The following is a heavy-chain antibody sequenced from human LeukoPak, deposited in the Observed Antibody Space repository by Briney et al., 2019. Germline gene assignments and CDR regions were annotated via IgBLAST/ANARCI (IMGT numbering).Heavy chain of an antibody. CDR2: IYTSGST. CDR3: AGHRRPGIAAAGTPSHFDP. D-gene: IGHD6-13*01. J-gene: IGHJ5*02. Sequence: SETLSLTCTVSGGSISSGSYYWSWIRQPAGKGLEWIGRIYTSGSTNYNPSLKSRVTISVDTSKNQFSLQLRSVTAADTAVYFCAGHRRPGIAAAGTPSHFDPWGQGTLVTVSS. CDR1: GGSISSGSYY. V-gene: IGHV4-61*02.